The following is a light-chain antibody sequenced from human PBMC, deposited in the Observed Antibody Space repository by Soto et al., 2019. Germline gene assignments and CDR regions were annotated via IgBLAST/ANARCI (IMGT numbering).Light chain of an antibody. CDR3: QQYDNWPWT. CDR1: QSISGT. J-gene: IGKJ1*01. V-gene: IGKV3-15*01. CDR2: SAS. Sequence: IVLTQSPGTLSLSPVEVATVSCRASQSISGTLAWYQQKPGQAPRLLIYSASRRATGFPARFSGSGSGTDFTLTISSLQSEDFAVYYCQQYDNWPWTFGQGTKVDIK.